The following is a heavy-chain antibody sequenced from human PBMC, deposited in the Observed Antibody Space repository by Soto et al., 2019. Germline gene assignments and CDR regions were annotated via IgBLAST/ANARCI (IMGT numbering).Heavy chain of an antibody. Sequence: ASVKVSCKTSGYTFSSIGISWVRQAPGQGLEWMGWISPHKGDTYYAQRLQGRVTMTTDTSTSTAYMELRSLRSDDTAVYFWARDLAASGSYFTKYWGQRTLVTVSS. CDR1: GYTFSSIG. CDR2: ISPHKGDT. D-gene: IGHD3-10*01. CDR3: ARDLAASGSYFTKY. V-gene: IGHV1-18*01. J-gene: IGHJ4*02.